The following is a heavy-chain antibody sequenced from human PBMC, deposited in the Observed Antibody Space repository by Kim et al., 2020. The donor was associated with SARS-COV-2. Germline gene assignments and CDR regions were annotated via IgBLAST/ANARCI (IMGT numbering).Heavy chain of an antibody. D-gene: IGHD6-19*01. Sequence: SETLSLTCAVYGGSFSGYCWSWIRQPPGKGLEWIGEINHGGSTNYYPSLKSRVTISVDASTNQFSLKLSSVTAADAAVYYCARAGRQWLVRPLSYYFDYWGQGTLVTVSS. CDR3: ARAGRQWLVRPLSYYFDY. J-gene: IGHJ4*02. CDR1: GGSFSGYC. CDR2: INHGGST. V-gene: IGHV4-34*01.